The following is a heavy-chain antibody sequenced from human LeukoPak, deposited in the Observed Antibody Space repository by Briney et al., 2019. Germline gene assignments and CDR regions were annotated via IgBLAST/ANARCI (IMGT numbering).Heavy chain of an antibody. J-gene: IGHJ4*02. CDR3: AQTFSSSRTFDY. Sequence: SVKVSCKASGGTFSSYAISWVRQAPGQGLEWMRRIIPILGIANYAQKFQGRVTITADKSTSTAYMELSSLRSEDTAVYYCAQTFSSSRTFDYWGQGTLVTVSS. CDR2: IIPILGIA. V-gene: IGHV1-69*04. D-gene: IGHD6-13*01. CDR1: GGTFSSYA.